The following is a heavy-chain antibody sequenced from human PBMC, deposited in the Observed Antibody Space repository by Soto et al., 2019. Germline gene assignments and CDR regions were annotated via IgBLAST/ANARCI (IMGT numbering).Heavy chain of an antibody. D-gene: IGHD3-3*01. Sequence: QVKLQQWGAGLLKPSETLSLTCPVNGGSFSDYYWTWIRQPPGKGLEWIGEVNHGGSTHYNPSLTRRVSISVDTSKKQFSLNLTFVTAADTAVYYCAREWWSGSLIGGSLGGEGTLVTVSS. CDR3: AREWWSGSLIGGSL. CDR1: GGSFSDYY. V-gene: IGHV4-34*01. J-gene: IGHJ4*02. CDR2: VNHGGST.